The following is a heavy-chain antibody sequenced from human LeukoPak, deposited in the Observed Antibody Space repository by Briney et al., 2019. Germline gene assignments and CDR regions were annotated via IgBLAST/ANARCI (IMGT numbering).Heavy chain of an antibody. CDR3: ARECSGGSCYSVGES. V-gene: IGHV1-69*04. CDR1: GGTFSSYA. D-gene: IGHD2-15*01. Sequence: SVTVSCKASGGTFSSYAISWVRQAPGQGLEWMGRIIPILGIANYAQKFQGRVTITADKSTSTAYMELSSLRSEDTAVYYCARECSGGSCYSVGESWGQGTLVTVSS. J-gene: IGHJ4*02. CDR2: IIPILGIA.